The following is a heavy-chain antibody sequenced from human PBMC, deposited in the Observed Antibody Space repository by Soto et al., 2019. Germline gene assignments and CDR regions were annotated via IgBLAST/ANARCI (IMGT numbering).Heavy chain of an antibody. Sequence: QITLKESGPTLVKPTQTLTLTCAFSGFSLNTRGVGVGWIRQPPGKALEWLALIYWDNDKRYSPSLKSRLTITKDTPNSHVVLMMTDIDPVDTATYYCAPNNYDASGSSYWGQGTLVTVSS. CDR1: GFSLNTRGVG. V-gene: IGHV2-5*02. D-gene: IGHD3-10*01. CDR3: APNNYDASGSSY. J-gene: IGHJ4*02. CDR2: IYWDNDK.